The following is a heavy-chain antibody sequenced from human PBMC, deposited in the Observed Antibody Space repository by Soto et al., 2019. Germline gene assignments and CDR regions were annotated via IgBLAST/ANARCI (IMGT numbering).Heavy chain of an antibody. CDR2: IYYTGTH. CDR1: GGSGSSYY. Sequence: SETLSLTCSVSGGSGSSYYWSWVRQPPGKRLEWIGYIYYTGTHDYNPSLRGRATISVDTSKDQFSLKLTSVTAADTAVYYCARDRDRHSSGLPSFDPWGQGILVTVSS. J-gene: IGHJ5*02. V-gene: IGHV4-59*02. CDR3: ARDRDRHSSGLPSFDP. D-gene: IGHD3-22*01.